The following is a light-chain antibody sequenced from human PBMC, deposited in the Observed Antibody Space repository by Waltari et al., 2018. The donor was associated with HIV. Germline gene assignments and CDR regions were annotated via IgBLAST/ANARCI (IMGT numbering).Light chain of an antibody. CDR2: KVP. Sequence: QSALTQPASVSGSPGQSITISCPGTGSDVGSYDLVAWYQQHPGKVPKLIISKVPKRPSGLSNRFSGSKSGNTASLTSSGLQAEDEADYYCCSYAGSRVFVVFGGGTKVSVL. V-gene: IGLV2-23*02. CDR1: GSDVGSYDL. CDR3: CSYAGSRVFVV. J-gene: IGLJ3*02.